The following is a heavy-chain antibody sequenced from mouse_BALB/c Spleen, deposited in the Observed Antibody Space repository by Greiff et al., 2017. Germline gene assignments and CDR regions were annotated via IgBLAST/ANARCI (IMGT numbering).Heavy chain of an antibody. V-gene: IGHV3-2*02. CDR3: ARDYYGSSYLYYAMDY. D-gene: IGHD1-1*01. CDR1: GYSITSDYA. CDR2: ISYSGST. J-gene: IGHJ4*01. Sequence: EVKLMESGPGLVKPSQSLSLTCTVTGYSITSDYAWNWIRQFPGNKLEWMGYISYSGSTSYNPSLKSRISITRDTSKNQFFLQLNSVTTEDTATYYCARDYYGSSYLYYAMDYWGQGTSVTVSS.